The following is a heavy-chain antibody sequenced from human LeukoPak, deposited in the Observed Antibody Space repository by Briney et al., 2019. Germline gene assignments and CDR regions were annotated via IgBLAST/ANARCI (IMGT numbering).Heavy chain of an antibody. CDR3: ARANFYYDFWSGLVP. Sequence: SETLSLTCIVSGDSITDYYWSWIRQPPGKGLEWIGFIYYSGTTNYNPSLENRAAISLDLSRHQFSLRLNSVTAADTAVYYCARANFYYDFWSGLVPWGQGTLVTVSS. V-gene: IGHV4-59*01. CDR1: GDSITDYY. D-gene: IGHD3-3*01. J-gene: IGHJ5*02. CDR2: IYYSGTT.